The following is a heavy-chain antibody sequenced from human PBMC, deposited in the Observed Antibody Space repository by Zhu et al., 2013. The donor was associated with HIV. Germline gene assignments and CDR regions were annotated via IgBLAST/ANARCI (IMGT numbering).Heavy chain of an antibody. J-gene: IGHJ6*03. CDR1: GGSISSGDYY. V-gene: IGHV4-30-4*01. CDR3: ARGDYGSGSYNYYYYYYMDV. CDR2: IYYSGST. Sequence: QVQLQESGPGLVKPSQTLSLTCTVSGGSISSGDYYWSWIRQPPGKGLEWIGYIYYSGSTYYNPSLKSRVTISVDTSKNQFSLKLSSVTAADTAVYYCARGDYGSGSYNYYYYYYMDVWGKGTTVTVSS. D-gene: IGHD3-10*01.